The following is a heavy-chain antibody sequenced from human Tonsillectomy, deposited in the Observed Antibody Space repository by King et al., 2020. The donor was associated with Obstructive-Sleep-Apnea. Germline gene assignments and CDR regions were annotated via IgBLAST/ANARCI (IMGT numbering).Heavy chain of an antibody. CDR1: GYSFTSYW. V-gene: IGHV5-10-1*01. D-gene: IGHD3-3*01. J-gene: IGHJ5*02. CDR3: AGHITIFGVVIIQGNWFDP. Sequence: QLVQSGAEVKKPGESLRISCKGSGYSFTSYWISWVRQMPGKGLEWMGRIDPSDSHTNYSPSFQGHVTISADKSISTAYLQWSSLKASDTAMYYCAGHITIFGVVIIQGNWFDPWGQGTLVTVSS. CDR2: IDPSDSHT.